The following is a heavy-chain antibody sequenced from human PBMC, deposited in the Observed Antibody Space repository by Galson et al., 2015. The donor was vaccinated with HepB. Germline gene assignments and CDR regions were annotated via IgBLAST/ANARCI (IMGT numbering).Heavy chain of an antibody. V-gene: IGHV3-7*03. CDR2: INQDGSSK. D-gene: IGHD3-10*01. CDR3: ARRISLVRGIITKPDYYYGMDV. J-gene: IGHJ6*02. Sequence: SLRLSCAASGFTFSSYWMNWVRQAPGKGPEWVAHINQDGSSKYYVDSVKGRFTIARDNAKDSVYLQLDSLRAEDTAVYYWARRISLVRGIITKPDYYYGMDVWGQGTTVTVAS. CDR1: GFTFSSYW.